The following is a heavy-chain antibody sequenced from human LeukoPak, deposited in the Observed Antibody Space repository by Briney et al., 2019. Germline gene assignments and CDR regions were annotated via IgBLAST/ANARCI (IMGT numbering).Heavy chain of an antibody. J-gene: IGHJ6*02. D-gene: IGHD3-10*01. CDR3: ARESYSPGYYYYYGMDV. V-gene: IGHV4-59*01. CDR1: GGSFSGYY. CDR2: IYYSGST. Sequence: SETLSLTCAVYGGSFSGYYWSWIRQPPGKGLEWIGYIYYSGSTNYNPSLKSRVTISVDTSKNQFSLKLSSVTAADTAVYYCARESYSPGYYYYYGMDVWGQGTTVTVSS.